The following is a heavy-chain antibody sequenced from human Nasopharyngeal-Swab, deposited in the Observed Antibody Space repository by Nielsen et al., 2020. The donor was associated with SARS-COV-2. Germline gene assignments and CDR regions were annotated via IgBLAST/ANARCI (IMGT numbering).Heavy chain of an antibody. D-gene: IGHD2-2*01. CDR3: ARDCSTSSCHLV. V-gene: IGHV1-18*01. Sequence: ASVKVSCKTSGTYVISWVRQAPGQGLAWVGRNSPYNSKANYAQNIQGRVTMTTDTSTSTAYMELSSLRSDDTAVYYCARDCSTSSCHLVWGQGTLVTVSS. CDR2: NSPYNSKA. J-gene: IGHJ4*02. CDR1: GTYV.